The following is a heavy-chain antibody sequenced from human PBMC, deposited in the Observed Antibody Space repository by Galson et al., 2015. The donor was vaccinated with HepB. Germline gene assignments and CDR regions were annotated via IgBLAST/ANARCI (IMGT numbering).Heavy chain of an antibody. Sequence: SLRLSCAASGFTFSSYAMHWVRQAPGKGLEWVAVISYDGSNKYYADSVKGRFTISRDNSKNTLYLQMNSLRAEDTAVYYCARDRRLSFDYWGQGTLVTVSS. CDR3: ARDRRLSFDY. V-gene: IGHV3-30-3*01. CDR1: GFTFSSYA. CDR2: ISYDGSNK. J-gene: IGHJ4*02. D-gene: IGHD2-21*02.